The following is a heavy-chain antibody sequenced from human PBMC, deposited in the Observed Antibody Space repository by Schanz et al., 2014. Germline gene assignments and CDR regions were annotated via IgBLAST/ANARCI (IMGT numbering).Heavy chain of an antibody. J-gene: IGHJ6*02. D-gene: IGHD4-17*01. CDR2: IIPIVDIT. Sequence: QVQLVQSGSEVKKPGASMKVSCKASGRTFIVYHVLHWVRQAPGQGLEWMGRIIPIVDITNYAQKFLGRVTIIADRSTSTAYMELSSLRSDDTAVYYCARNYGGHSEESDRYGMDVWGQGTTVTVSS. V-gene: IGHV1-69*09. CDR3: ARNYGGHSEESDRYGMDV. CDR1: GRTFIVYHV.